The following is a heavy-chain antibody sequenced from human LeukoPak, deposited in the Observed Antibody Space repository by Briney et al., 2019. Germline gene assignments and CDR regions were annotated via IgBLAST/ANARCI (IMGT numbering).Heavy chain of an antibody. CDR2: ISFSSSYI. CDR3: AKDQYGGNPQYFFDS. D-gene: IGHD4-23*01. CDR1: GFTFSSYS. J-gene: IGHJ4*02. Sequence: GGSLRLSCAASGFTFSSYSMNWVRQAPGKGLEWVSSISFSSSYIYYADSVKGRFTISRDNAKNSLCLQMDSLRAEDTAVYYCAKDQYGGNPQYFFDSWGQGTLVTVSS. V-gene: IGHV3-21*01.